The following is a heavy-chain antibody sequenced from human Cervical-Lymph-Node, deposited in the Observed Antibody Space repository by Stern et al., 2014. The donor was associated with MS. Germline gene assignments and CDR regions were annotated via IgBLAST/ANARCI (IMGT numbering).Heavy chain of an antibody. V-gene: IGHV5-51*01. J-gene: IGHJ4*02. CDR2: IFPGDSDT. D-gene: IGHD6-13*01. Sequence: EVHLVESGAEVKQPGESLKISCKGSGYSFTSHWIGWVRQVPGKGLEYMGIIFPGDSDTRYSPSFQGQVTISADMSISTAYLQWRSLKASDTAIYYCARQSLRSGWQLVDRHHFDSWGQGTLVTVTS. CDR3: ARQSLRSGWQLVDRHHFDS. CDR1: GYSFTSHW.